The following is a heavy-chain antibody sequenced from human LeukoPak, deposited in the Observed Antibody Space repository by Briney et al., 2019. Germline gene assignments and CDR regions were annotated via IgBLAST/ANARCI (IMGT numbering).Heavy chain of an antibody. CDR3: ARGRPYNVGLPPWFDP. CDR1: GGSFSGYY. CDR2: IYYSGTT. D-gene: IGHD1-14*01. Sequence: PSETLSLTCTVYGGSFSGYYWGWIRQPPGKGLEWIGSIYYSGTTYYNPSLKSRVTISVGTSRNQFFLNLSSMTAADTAVYYCARGRPYNVGLPPWFDPWGQGTLVTVS. J-gene: IGHJ5*02. V-gene: IGHV4-39*07.